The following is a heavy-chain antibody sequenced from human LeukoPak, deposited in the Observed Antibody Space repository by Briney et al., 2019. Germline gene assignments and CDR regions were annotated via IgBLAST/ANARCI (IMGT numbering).Heavy chain of an antibody. Sequence: SVKVSCKASGGLFSSYDITWVRQAPGQGLEWMGGIIPIFGTPNYAQKFQGRVTITADESTSTAYMELSSLRSEDTAVYYCARLLRSSSSTSNIYYYMDVWGKGTTVTISS. V-gene: IGHV1-69*13. CDR2: IIPIFGTP. D-gene: IGHD2-2*01. CDR3: ARLLRSSSSTSNIYYYMDV. J-gene: IGHJ6*03. CDR1: GGLFSSYD.